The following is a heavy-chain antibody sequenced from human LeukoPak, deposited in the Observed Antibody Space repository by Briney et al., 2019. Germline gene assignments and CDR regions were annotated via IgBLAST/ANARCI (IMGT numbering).Heavy chain of an antibody. J-gene: IGHJ5*02. CDR3: ARGPLRGVTSP. V-gene: IGHV1-2*02. Sequence: EASVKVSCKASGYTFTGYYMHWVRQAPGQGLEWMGWINPNSGGTNYAQKFQGRVTMTRDTSISTAYMELSSLRSEDTAVYYCARGPLRGVTSPWGQGTLVTVSS. D-gene: IGHD4-17*01. CDR2: INPNSGGT. CDR1: GYTFTGYY.